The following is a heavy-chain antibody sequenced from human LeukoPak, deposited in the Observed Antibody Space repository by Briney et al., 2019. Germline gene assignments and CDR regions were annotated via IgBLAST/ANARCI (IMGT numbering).Heavy chain of an antibody. Sequence: SETLSLTCTVSGGSISSNSPYWGWVRQPPGKGLEWIGSIDYSGTTYYNPSLKSRVTISVDTSKNQFSLKLSSVTAADTAVYYCARGALTTMVRGVTPLDYWGQGTLVTVSS. CDR2: IDYSGTT. D-gene: IGHD3-10*01. CDR3: ARGALTTMVRGVTPLDY. CDR1: GGSISSNSPY. J-gene: IGHJ4*02. V-gene: IGHV4-39*07.